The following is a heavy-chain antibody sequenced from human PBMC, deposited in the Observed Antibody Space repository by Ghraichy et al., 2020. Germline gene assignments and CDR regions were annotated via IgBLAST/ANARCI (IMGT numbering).Heavy chain of an antibody. D-gene: IGHD6-13*01. CDR2: INQDGSEK. J-gene: IGHJ6*02. Sequence: GGSLRLSCAASGFTFSSYWMSWVRQAPGKGLEWVANINQDGSEKYYVDSVKGRFTISRDNAKNSLYLQLNSLRAEDTAVYYCARDEGQGYSSSWYGTDVWGQGTTVTVSS. CDR1: GFTFSSYW. V-gene: IGHV3-7*01. CDR3: ARDEGQGYSSSWYGTDV.